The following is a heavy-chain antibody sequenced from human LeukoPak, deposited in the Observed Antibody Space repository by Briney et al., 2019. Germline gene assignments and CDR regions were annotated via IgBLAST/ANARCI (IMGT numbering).Heavy chain of an antibody. CDR2: IYYSGST. CDR3: ARAASGDGYNIDY. V-gene: IGHV4-31*03. CDR1: GGSISSGGYY. Sequence: SETLSLTCTVSGGSISSGGYYWSWIRQHPGKGLEWIGYIYYSGSTYYNPSLKSRVTISVDTSKNQFSLKLSSVTAADTAVYYCARAASGDGYNIDYWGQGTLVTVSS. D-gene: IGHD5-24*01. J-gene: IGHJ4*02.